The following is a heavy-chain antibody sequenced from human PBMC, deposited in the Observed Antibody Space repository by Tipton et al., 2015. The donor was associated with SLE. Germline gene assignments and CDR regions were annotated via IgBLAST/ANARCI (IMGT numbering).Heavy chain of an antibody. V-gene: IGHV3-7*01. CDR2: IKQDGSEK. J-gene: IGHJ4*02. CDR3: ARDKHYDFWSGTQGVDY. Sequence: SLRLSCAASGFTFSAYAMIWVRQAPGKGLEWVANIKQDGSEKYYVESVRGRFTISRDHAKNSLYLQMTSLRAEDTAVYYCARDKHYDFWSGTQGVDYWGQGTLVTVSS. CDR1: GFTFSAYA. D-gene: IGHD3-3*01.